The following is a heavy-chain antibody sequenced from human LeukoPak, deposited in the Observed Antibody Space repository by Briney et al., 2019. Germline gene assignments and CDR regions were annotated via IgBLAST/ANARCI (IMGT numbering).Heavy chain of an antibody. CDR2: IYTSGIT. CDR1: GFTVSSNF. CDR3: ARDRGYGMDV. Sequence: PGGSLRLSCAVSGFTVSSNFMSWVRQAPGKGPEWVSVIYTSGITYYADSVRGRFTISRDNSKNTLYLQMNSLRAEDTAVYYCARDRGYGMDVWGQGTTVTVSS. J-gene: IGHJ6*02. V-gene: IGHV3-66*01. D-gene: IGHD3-10*01.